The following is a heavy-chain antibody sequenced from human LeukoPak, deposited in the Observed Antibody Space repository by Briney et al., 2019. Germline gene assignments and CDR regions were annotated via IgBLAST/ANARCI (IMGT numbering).Heavy chain of an antibody. V-gene: IGHV1-2*02. J-gene: IGHJ6*02. CDR3: ARVPPPYGSGSYSDPLLWYYGMDV. Sequence: ASVKVSCKASGYTFTSYYMHWVRQAPGQGLEWMGWINPNSGGTNYAQKFQGRVTMTRDTSISTAYMELSRLRSDDTAVYYCARVPPPYGSGSYSDPLLWYYGMDVWGQGTTVTVSS. CDR2: INPNSGGT. CDR1: GYTFTSYY. D-gene: IGHD3-10*01.